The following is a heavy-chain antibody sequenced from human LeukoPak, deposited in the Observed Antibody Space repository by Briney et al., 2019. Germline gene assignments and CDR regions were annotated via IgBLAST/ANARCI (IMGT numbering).Heavy chain of an antibody. D-gene: IGHD2-15*01. V-gene: IGHV4-38-2*01. CDR2: MHHTGNT. CDR3: ASRNHCSGGTCPFDY. CDR1: GYSISSGYY. Sequence: PSETLSLTRAVSGYSISSGYYWGWIRQPPGKGLEWIGSMHHTGNTYYGPSLKSRVTISVDTSKNQFSLKLSSVTAADTAVYYCASRNHCSGGTCPFDYWGQGILVTVSS. J-gene: IGHJ4*02.